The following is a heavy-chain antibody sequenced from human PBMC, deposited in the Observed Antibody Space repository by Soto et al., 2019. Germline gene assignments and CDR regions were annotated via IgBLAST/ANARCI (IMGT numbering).Heavy chain of an antibody. CDR3: ARYLYYYALSGWFDP. J-gene: IGHJ5*02. CDR2: IYFSGTT. D-gene: IGHD3-10*01. V-gene: IGHV4-30-4*01. CDR1: GGSISSGDYY. Sequence: SETLSLTCTVSGGSISSGDYYWSWIRQHPGKGLEWIGTIYFSGTTYYNPSLKSRVTISVDTSKNQFSLNLSSVTAADTAVYYCARYLYYYALSGWFDPWGQGTLVTVSS.